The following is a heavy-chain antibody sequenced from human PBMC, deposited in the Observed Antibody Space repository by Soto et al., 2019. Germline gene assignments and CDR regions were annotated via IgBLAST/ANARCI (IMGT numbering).Heavy chain of an antibody. D-gene: IGHD3-9*01. CDR1: GFTFSSYS. J-gene: IGHJ4*02. Sequence: EVQLVESGGGLVKHGGSLRLSCAASGFTFSSYSMNWVRQAPGKGLEWVSSISSSSSYIYYADSVKGRFTISRDNAKNSLYLQMNSLRAEDTAVYYCASARGYFDWLVDYWGQGTLVTVSS. CDR3: ASARGYFDWLVDY. V-gene: IGHV3-21*01. CDR2: ISSSSSYI.